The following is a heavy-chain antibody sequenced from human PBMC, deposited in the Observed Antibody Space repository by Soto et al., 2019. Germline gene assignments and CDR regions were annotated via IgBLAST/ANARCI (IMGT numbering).Heavy chain of an antibody. J-gene: IGHJ4*02. CDR1: GFTFRNYV. D-gene: IGHD3-10*01. CDR2: VWDDGSNK. Sequence: QVQLVESGGGVVQPGRSLRLSCAASGFTFRNYVMQWVRQAPGKGLEWVAVVWDDGSNKSYADSVKGRFTVSRDNSKNTLFLPMNTLGAEDTAVYYCVRDGIGGFDYWGQGTLVTVSS. CDR3: VRDGIGGFDY. V-gene: IGHV3-33*01.